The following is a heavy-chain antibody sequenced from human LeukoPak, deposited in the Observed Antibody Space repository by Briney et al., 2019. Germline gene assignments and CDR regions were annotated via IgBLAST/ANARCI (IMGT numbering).Heavy chain of an antibody. J-gene: IGHJ2*01. V-gene: IGHV1-8*01. CDR2: VNTETGDT. CDR3: TRSLLGAGVYFDL. D-gene: IGHD1-26*01. CDR1: GYTFTNYD. Sequence: ASVKVSCKASGYTFTNYDINWVRQATGQGPEWMGWVNTETGDTGYAQKFQGRGTMTRDTSMITAYMELTSLRSEDTAVYYCTRSLLGAGVYFDLWGRGSQVTVSS.